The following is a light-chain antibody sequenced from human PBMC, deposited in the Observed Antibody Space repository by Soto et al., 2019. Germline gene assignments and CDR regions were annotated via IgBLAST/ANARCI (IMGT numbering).Light chain of an antibody. CDR3: SSYAGCNTFVL. CDR1: SSDVGSYNL. CDR2: EVN. J-gene: IGLJ2*01. Sequence: QSALTQPASVSGSPGQSITISCTGTSSDVGSYNLVSWYQQHPGKAPRLIIYEVNKRPSGVSNVFSGSKSGNTASLTISGLQAEDEADYYCSSYAGCNTFVLFGGGTKVTVL. V-gene: IGLV2-23*02.